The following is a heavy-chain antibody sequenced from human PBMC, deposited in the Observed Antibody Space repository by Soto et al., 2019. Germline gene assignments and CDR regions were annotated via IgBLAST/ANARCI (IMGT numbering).Heavy chain of an antibody. CDR2: IYPGDSET. V-gene: IGHV5-51*01. Sequence: PGESLKISCEGSGYSFTSYWIAWVRQMPGKGLEWMGIIYPGDSETRYSPSFQGQVTISADKSISTAYLQWSSLKASDTAMYYCARPRYYDSSGGQNYFDYWGQGTLVTVSS. CDR3: ARPRYYDSSGGQNYFDY. CDR1: GYSFTSYW. D-gene: IGHD3-22*01. J-gene: IGHJ4*02.